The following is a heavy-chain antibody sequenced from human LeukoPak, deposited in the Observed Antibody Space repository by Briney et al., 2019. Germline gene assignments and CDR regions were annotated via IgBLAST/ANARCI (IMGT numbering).Heavy chain of an antibody. J-gene: IGHJ4*02. CDR3: ATLHQVRGLTVFDF. V-gene: IGHV4-34*01. CDR2: INRGGST. D-gene: IGHD3-10*01. Sequence: SGTLSLTCAVYGGSFSDYFWSWIRQPPGKGLEWFGEINRGGSTSYNPSLRSRVTISIDTSKNQFSLRLTSLTAADTAVYYCATLHQVRGLTVFDFWGQGALVTVSS. CDR1: GGSFSDYF.